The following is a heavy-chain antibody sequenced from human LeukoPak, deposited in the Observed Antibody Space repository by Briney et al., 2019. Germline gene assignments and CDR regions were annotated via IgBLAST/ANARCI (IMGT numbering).Heavy chain of an antibody. CDR2: MNPNSGNT. V-gene: IGHV1-8*01. Sequence: ASVKVSCKASGYTFTSLDINWVRQAPGQGLEWMGWMNPNSGNTGYAQKFQGRVTMTRNTSISTAYMELSSVRSEDTAVYYCARPNSVLRFLEWPKGGYYYYYMDVWGKGTTVTVSS. CDR3: ARPNSVLRFLEWPKGGYYYYYMDV. CDR1: GYTFTSLD. D-gene: IGHD3-3*01. J-gene: IGHJ6*03.